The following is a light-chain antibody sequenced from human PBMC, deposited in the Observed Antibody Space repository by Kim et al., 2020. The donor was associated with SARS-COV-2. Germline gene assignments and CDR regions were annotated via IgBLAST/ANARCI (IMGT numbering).Light chain of an antibody. CDR3: CSYAGTYKV. V-gene: IGLV2-11*03. CDR1: SRDVGGYNY. CDR2: DVS. Sequence: PGKPVPISCSVTSRDVGGYNYVSWYQQHPGKAPKLIIYDVSERPSGVPDRFSGSKSGNTASLTVSGLQADDEADYHCCSYAGTYKVFGGGTQLTVL. J-gene: IGLJ3*02.